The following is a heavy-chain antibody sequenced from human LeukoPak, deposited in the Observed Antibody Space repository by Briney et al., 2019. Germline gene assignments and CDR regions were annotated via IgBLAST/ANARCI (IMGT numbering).Heavy chain of an antibody. CDR3: ARASMAAADY. CDR2: ISYDGSNK. Sequence: GRSLRLSCAPSGFTFSSYAMHWVSQAPGKGLEWVAVISYDGSNKYYADSVKGRFTISRDNSKNTLYLQMNSLRAEDTAVYYCARASMAAADYWGQGTLVTVSS. V-gene: IGHV3-30*04. D-gene: IGHD2/OR15-2a*01. J-gene: IGHJ4*02. CDR1: GFTFSSYA.